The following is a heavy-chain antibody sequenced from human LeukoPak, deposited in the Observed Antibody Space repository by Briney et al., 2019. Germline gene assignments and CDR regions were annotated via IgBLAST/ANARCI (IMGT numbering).Heavy chain of an antibody. V-gene: IGHV3-74*01. CDR2: INTDGSST. J-gene: IGHJ4*02. D-gene: IGHD1-26*01. CDR3: ARQTGATTTGGYYFDH. CDR1: GFTFSSYR. Sequence: GGSLRLSCAASGFTFSSYRMYWVRQAPGKGLVWVSRINTDGSSTSYADSVKGRFSISRDNAKNTLDLQMNSLRADDTAVYYCARQTGATTTGGYYFDHWGQGTLVTVSS.